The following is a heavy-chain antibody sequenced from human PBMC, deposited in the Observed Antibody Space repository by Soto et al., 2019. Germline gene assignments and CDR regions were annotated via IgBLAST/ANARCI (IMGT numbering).Heavy chain of an antibody. Sequence: QVQLVESGGGVVQPGRSLRLSCAASGFTFSSYAMHWVRQAPGKGLEWVAVISYDGSNKYYADSVKGRFTISRDNSKNTLYLQMNSLRAEDTAVYYCASFGYDYSNYFLDYWGQGTLVTVSS. CDR2: ISYDGSNK. CDR1: GFTFSSYA. J-gene: IGHJ4*02. D-gene: IGHD4-4*01. V-gene: IGHV3-30-3*01. CDR3: ASFGYDYSNYFLDY.